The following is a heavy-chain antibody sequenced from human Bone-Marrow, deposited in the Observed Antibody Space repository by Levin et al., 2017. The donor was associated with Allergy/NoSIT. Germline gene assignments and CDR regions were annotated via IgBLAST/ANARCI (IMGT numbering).Heavy chain of an antibody. CDR2: IYWDDDK. CDR3: AHCGVTVETATNFHDAFDV. CDR1: GFSLSTNEVA. J-gene: IGHJ3*01. D-gene: IGHD2/OR15-2a*01. V-gene: IGHV2-5*02. Sequence: SGPTLVKPTQTLTLTCTFSGFSLSTNEVAVAWIRQPPGKALEWLAIIYWDDDKYYSPSLKSRLTVTKDTSKNQVVFTMTNMDPVDTATYFCAHCGVTVETATNFHDAFDVWGQGTMVTVSS.